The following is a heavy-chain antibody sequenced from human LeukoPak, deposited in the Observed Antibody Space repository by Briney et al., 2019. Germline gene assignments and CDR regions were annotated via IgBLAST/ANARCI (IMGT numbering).Heavy chain of an antibody. V-gene: IGHV3-30*04. CDR1: GFTFSSYA. CDR3: ARDVWFGELRDDAFDI. D-gene: IGHD3-10*01. J-gene: IGHJ3*02. Sequence: GSLRLSCAASGFTFSSYAMHWVRQAPGKGLEWVAVISYDGSNKYSADSVTGRFTISRDNAKNSLYLQMNSLRAEDTAVYYCARDVWFGELRDDAFDIWGQGTMVTVSS. CDR2: ISYDGSNK.